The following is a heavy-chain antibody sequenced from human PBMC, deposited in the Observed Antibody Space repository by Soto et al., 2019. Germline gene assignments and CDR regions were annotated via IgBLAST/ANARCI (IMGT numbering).Heavy chain of an antibody. CDR2: MNPNSGNT. CDR1: GYTFTSYD. CDR3: ARERTGTTSMDV. J-gene: IGHJ6*02. D-gene: IGHD1-1*01. V-gene: IGHV1-8*01. Sequence: QVQLVQSGAEVKKPGASVKVSCKASGYTFTSYDINWVRQATGQGLEWMGWMNPNSGNTGYAQKFQGRVTMTRNTSISTAYMELSSRRSEDTAVCYCARERTGTTSMDVWGQGTTVTVSS.